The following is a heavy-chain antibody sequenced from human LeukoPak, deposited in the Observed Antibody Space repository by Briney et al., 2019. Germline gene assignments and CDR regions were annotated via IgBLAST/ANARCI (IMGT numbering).Heavy chain of an antibody. V-gene: IGHV1-46*01. CDR3: ARNSYGHLDY. J-gene: IGHJ4*02. D-gene: IGHD5-18*01. Sequence: ASVKVSCKASGYTFISYYMHWVRQAPGQGLEWMGIINPGGGTTTYAQKIQGRVTMTRDTSTSTVYMELSSLGSEDTAVYYCARNSYGHLDYWGQGTLVTVSS. CDR2: INPGGGTT. CDR1: GYTFISYY.